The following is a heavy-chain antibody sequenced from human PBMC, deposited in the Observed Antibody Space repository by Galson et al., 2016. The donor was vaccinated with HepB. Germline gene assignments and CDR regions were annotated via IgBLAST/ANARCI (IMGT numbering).Heavy chain of an antibody. CDR1: GFTFSTYA. J-gene: IGHJ4*02. CDR2: ISFNGFTK. Sequence: SLRLSCAASGFTFSTYAMHWVRQAPGKGLEWVAIISFNGFTKYYADSVKGRFTISRDNSKNSVYLQMNGLRAEDTAVYYCARTFCRSTSCYGTYFDYWGQGTLLPGSS. V-gene: IGHV3-30-3*01. CDR3: ARTFCRSTSCYGTYFDY. D-gene: IGHD2-2*01.